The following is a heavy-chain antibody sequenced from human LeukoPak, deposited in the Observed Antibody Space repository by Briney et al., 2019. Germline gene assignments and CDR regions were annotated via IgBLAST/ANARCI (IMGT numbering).Heavy chain of an antibody. CDR2: IYSSGST. J-gene: IGHJ4*02. V-gene: IGHV4-59*08. CDR3: ARQSHPSSSSWLLDY. Sequence: PSETLSLTCTVSGGSISNYYWSWIRQPPGKGLEWIGYIYSSGSTNYDPSLKGRVTISVDTSKNQFSLKLTSATAADTAMYYCARQSHPSSSSWLLDYRGQGILVTVSS. CDR1: GGSISNYY. D-gene: IGHD6-13*01.